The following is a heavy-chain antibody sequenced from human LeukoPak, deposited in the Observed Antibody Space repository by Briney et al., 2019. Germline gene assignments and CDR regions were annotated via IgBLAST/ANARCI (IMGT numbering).Heavy chain of an antibody. D-gene: IGHD3-22*01. CDR2: IIPILGIA. CDR3: ARGDGKYYYDTSGLDY. Sequence: SVKVSCKASGGTFSSYAISWVRQAPGQGLEWMGRIIPILGIANYAQKFQGRVTITADKSTSTAYMELSSLRSEDTAVYYCARGDGKYYYDTSGLDYWGQGTLVTVSS. J-gene: IGHJ4*02. CDR1: GGTFSSYA. V-gene: IGHV1-69*04.